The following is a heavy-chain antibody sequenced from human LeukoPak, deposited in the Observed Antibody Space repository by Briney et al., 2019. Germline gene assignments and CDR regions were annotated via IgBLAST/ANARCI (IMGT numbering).Heavy chain of an antibody. D-gene: IGHD3-3*01. CDR3: ARGIRSVRTYYDFWSGYYYYFDY. J-gene: IGHJ4*02. Sequence: GSLRLSCAASGFTFSSYWMSWVRQAPGKGLEWVANIKQDGSEKYYVDSVKGRFTISRDNAKNSLYLQMNSLRAEDTAVYYCARGIRSVRTYYDFWSGYYYYFDYWAREPWSPSPQ. CDR2: IKQDGSEK. V-gene: IGHV3-7*01. CDR1: GFTFSSYW.